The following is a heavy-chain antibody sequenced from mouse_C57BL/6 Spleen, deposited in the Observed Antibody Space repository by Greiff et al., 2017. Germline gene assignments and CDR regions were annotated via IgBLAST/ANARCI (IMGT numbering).Heavy chain of an antibody. CDR1: GYTFTSYW. Sequence: QVQLQQSGAELAKPGASVKLSCKASGYTFTSYWMHWVKQRPGQGLEWIGYINPSSGYTKYNQKFKDKATLTADKSSSTASMQLSSLTYEDSAVYYCARGFTTVVATGYFDVWGTGTTVTVSS. CDR3: ARGFTTVVATGYFDV. V-gene: IGHV1-7*01. CDR2: INPSSGYT. J-gene: IGHJ1*03. D-gene: IGHD1-1*01.